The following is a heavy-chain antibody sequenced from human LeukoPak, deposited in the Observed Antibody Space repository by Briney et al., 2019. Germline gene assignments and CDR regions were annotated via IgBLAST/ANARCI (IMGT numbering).Heavy chain of an antibody. D-gene: IGHD6-13*01. CDR2: INHSGST. J-gene: IGHJ5*02. V-gene: IGHV4-34*01. CDR3: ARVPRAAAGTDWFDP. CDR1: GGSFSGYY. Sequence: SETLSLTCAVYGGSFSGYYWSWIRQPPGKGLEWIGEINHSGSTNYNPSLKSRVTISVDTSKNQFSLKLSSVTTADTAVYYCARVPRAAAGTDWFDPWGQGTLVTVSS.